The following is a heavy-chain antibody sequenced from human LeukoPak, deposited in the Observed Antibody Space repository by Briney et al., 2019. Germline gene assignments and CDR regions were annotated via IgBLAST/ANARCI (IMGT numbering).Heavy chain of an antibody. CDR2: ISSGGSTI. V-gene: IGHV3-48*03. Sequence: PGGSLRLSCAASGFTFSSYEMNWVRQAPGKGLEGVSYISSGGSTIYYADSVKGRFTIFRDNAKNSLYLQLNSLRAEDTAVYYCARGLRYYDSSGYPYWGQGTLVTVSS. J-gene: IGHJ4*02. D-gene: IGHD3-22*01. CDR1: GFTFSSYE. CDR3: ARGLRYYDSSGYPY.